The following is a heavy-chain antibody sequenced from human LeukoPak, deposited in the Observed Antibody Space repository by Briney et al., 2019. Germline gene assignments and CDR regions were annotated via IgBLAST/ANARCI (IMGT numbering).Heavy chain of an antibody. CDR1: GFTFSSYS. J-gene: IGHJ4*02. Sequence: PGGSLRLSCAASGFTFSSYSMNWVRQAPGKGLEWVSSISSSSSYIYYADSVKGRSTISRDNAKNSLYLQMNSLRAEDTAVYYCARFGTKRGPFDYWGQGTLVTVSS. V-gene: IGHV3-21*01. D-gene: IGHD3-10*01. CDR3: ARFGTKRGPFDY. CDR2: ISSSSSYI.